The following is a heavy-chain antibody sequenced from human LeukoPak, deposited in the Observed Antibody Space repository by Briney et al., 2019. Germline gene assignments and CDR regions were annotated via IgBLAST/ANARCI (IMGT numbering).Heavy chain of an antibody. Sequence: PGGSLRLSCAAPGFTFSSYAMSWVRQAPGKGLEWVSAISGSGSSTYYADSVKGRFTISRDNSKNTLYLQMNSLRVEDTAVYYCARGLSGDYYYYGMDVWGQGTTVTVSS. CDR3: ARGLSGDYYYYGMDV. J-gene: IGHJ6*02. CDR1: GFTFSSYA. CDR2: ISGSGSST. V-gene: IGHV3-23*01. D-gene: IGHD2/OR15-2a*01.